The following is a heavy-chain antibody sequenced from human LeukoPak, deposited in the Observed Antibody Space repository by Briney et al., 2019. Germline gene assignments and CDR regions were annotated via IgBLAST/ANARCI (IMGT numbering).Heavy chain of an antibody. J-gene: IGHJ3*02. CDR2: LSYSGYT. CDR1: GGSINSFS. V-gene: IGHV4-59*08. CDR3: ARHGGETIVATILHAFDI. D-gene: IGHD5-12*01. Sequence: SETLSLTCTVSGGSINSFSWGWIRQSPGKGLEWIASLSYSGYTNYNPALKSRVTISVDTSKNHFSLKLSSVTAADTAVYYCARHGGETIVATILHAFDIWGQGTMVTVSS.